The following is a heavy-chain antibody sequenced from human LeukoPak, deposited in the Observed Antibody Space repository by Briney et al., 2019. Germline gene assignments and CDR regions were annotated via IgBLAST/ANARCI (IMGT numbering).Heavy chain of an antibody. Sequence: PSETLSLTCTISGGSISSYDWSWIRQPGGKGLEWIGRIYTSGSTNYNPSLKSRVTMSVDTSKNQFSLKLSSVTAADTAVYYCARDNGDYGRFDPWGQGTLVTVSS. V-gene: IGHV4-4*07. D-gene: IGHD4-17*01. CDR2: IYTSGST. CDR3: ARDNGDYGRFDP. J-gene: IGHJ5*02. CDR1: GGSISSYD.